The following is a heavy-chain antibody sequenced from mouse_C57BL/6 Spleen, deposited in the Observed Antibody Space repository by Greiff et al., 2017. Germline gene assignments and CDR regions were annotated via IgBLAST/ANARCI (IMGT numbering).Heavy chain of an antibody. J-gene: IGHJ4*01. Sequence: EVKVVESGGGLVKPGGSLKLSCAASGFTFSDYGMHWVRQAPEKGLEWVAYISSGSSTIYYADTVKGRFTISSDNAKNTLFLQMTSLRSEDTAMYYCARNYGSSWDYWGQGTSVTVSS. CDR2: ISSGSSTI. V-gene: IGHV5-17*01. D-gene: IGHD1-1*01. CDR1: GFTFSDYG. CDR3: ARNYGSSWDY.